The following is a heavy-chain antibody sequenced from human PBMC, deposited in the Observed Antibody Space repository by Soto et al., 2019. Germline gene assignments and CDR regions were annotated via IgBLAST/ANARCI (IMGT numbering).Heavy chain of an antibody. Sequence: QVQLVQSGAEVKKPGASVKVSCKASGYTFTSYGISWVRQAPGQGLEWMGWISAYNGNTNYAQKLQGRVTMTPDTSTSTAYMELRSLRSDDTAVYYCARKIHCSGGSCYKDGLGVDYWGQGTLVTVSS. J-gene: IGHJ4*02. CDR1: GYTFTSYG. CDR3: ARKIHCSGGSCYKDGLGVDY. V-gene: IGHV1-18*01. CDR2: ISAYNGNT. D-gene: IGHD2-15*01.